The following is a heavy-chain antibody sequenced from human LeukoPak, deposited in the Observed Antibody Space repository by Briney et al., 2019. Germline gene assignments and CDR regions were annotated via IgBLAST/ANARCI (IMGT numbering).Heavy chain of an antibody. J-gene: IGHJ4*02. CDR3: ARASPRYSSSWYSDYFDS. CDR1: GGSIKSNSYY. V-gene: IGHV4-39*07. D-gene: IGHD6-13*01. CDR2: IYYSGTT. Sequence: SETLSLTCTVSGGSIKSNSYYWGWIRQPPGKGLEWIGSIYYSGTTFYNPSLKSRVTISVDTSKNQFSLKLSSVTAADTAVYYCARASPRYSSSWYSDYFDSWGQGTLVTVSS.